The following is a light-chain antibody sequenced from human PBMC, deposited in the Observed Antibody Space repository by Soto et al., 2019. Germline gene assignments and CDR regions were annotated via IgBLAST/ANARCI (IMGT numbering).Light chain of an antibody. J-gene: IGKJ4*01. CDR3: QQHNGWPLT. Sequence: EIVMMQSPATLSVSPGERATLSCRGSQSVGSSLAWYQQKPGQAPRLLIYGASTRATGVPARFSGSGSGTEFTFTISSLQSEDFAVYYCQQHNGWPLTFGGGTKVEI. CDR1: QSVGSS. CDR2: GAS. V-gene: IGKV3-15*01.